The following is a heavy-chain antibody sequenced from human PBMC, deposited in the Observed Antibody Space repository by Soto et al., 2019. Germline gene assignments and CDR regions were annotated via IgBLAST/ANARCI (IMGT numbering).Heavy chain of an antibody. J-gene: IGHJ4*02. V-gene: IGHV1-8*01. CDR2: MNPNSGNT. D-gene: IGHD3-22*01. CDR1: GYTFTSYD. Sequence: QVQLVQSGAEVKKPGASVKVSCKASGYTFTSYDINWVRQATGQGLEWMGWMNPNSGNTGYAQKFQGRVTMTRNTSKSTAYIELSSLRSEDTAVYYWAQADSSGFGRGGNDYWGQGTLVTVSS. CDR3: AQADSSGFGRGGNDY.